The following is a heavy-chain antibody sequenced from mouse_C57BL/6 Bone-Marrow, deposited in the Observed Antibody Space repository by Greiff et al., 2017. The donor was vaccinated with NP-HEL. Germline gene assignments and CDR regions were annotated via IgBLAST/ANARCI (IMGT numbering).Heavy chain of an antibody. V-gene: IGHV1-82*01. CDR2: IYPGDGDT. CDR3: ARELGKDAY. D-gene: IGHD4-1*01. J-gene: IGHJ3*01. Sequence: QVQLKESGPELVKPGASVKISCKASGYAFSSSWMNWVKQRPGKGLEWIGRIYPGDGDTNYNGKFKGKATLTADKSSSTAYMQLSSLTSEDSAVYFCARELGKDAYWGQGTLVTVSA. CDR1: GYAFSSSW.